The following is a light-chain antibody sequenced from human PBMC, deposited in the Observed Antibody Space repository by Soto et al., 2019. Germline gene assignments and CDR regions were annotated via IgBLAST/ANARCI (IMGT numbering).Light chain of an antibody. V-gene: IGKV3-20*01. J-gene: IGKJ1*01. CDR2: GAS. CDR1: QSVSSSY. Sequence: EIVLTQSPGTLSLSPGERATLSCRASQSVSSSYLAWYQQKPGQAPRLLIYGASSRATGIPDRFSGSGSGTDCTLTISRLEAEDFALYYCQQYGSSPRTFGQGTKVEIK. CDR3: QQYGSSPRT.